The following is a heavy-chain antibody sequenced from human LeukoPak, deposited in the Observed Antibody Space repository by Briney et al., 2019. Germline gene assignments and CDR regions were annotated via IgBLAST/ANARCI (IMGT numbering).Heavy chain of an antibody. Sequence: PSETLSLTCTVSGGSISSYYWSWIRQPPGKGLEWIGYIYYSGSTNYNPSLKSRVTISVDTSKNQFSLKLTSVTTADTALYYCARYASGSYYWFDPWGQGTLVTVSS. CDR3: ARYASGSYYWFDP. CDR2: IYYSGST. J-gene: IGHJ5*02. D-gene: IGHD3-10*01. CDR1: GGSISSYY. V-gene: IGHV4-59*08.